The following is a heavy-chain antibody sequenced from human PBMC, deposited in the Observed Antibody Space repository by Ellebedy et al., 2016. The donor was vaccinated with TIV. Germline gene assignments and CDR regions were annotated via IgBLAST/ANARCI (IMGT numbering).Heavy chain of an antibody. CDR3: ARWGGYDSYYYYGMDV. Sequence: ASVKVSXXASGYTFTGYYMHWVRQAPGQGLEWMGWISAYNGNTNYAQKLQGRVTMTTDTSTSTAYMELRSLRSDDTAVYYCARWGGYDSYYYYGMDVWGQGTTVTVSS. V-gene: IGHV1-18*04. CDR1: GYTFTGYY. CDR2: ISAYNGNT. D-gene: IGHD5-12*01. J-gene: IGHJ6*02.